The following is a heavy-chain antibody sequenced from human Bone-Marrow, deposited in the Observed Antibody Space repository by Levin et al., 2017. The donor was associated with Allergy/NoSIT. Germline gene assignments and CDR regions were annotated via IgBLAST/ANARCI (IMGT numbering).Heavy chain of an antibody. CDR1: GYSFTESD. Sequence: GESLKISCRASGYSFTESDINWVRQATGQGLEWMGWMNPSTGNKGFAEKFQGRVTMTRSTSISTAYMELSSLTAEDTAVYYCARGVGYHLNVSGYYYGWFDPWGQGTLITVSS. D-gene: IGHD3-22*01. CDR3: ARGVGYHLNVSGYYYGWFDP. V-gene: IGHV1-8*01. J-gene: IGHJ5*02. CDR2: MNPSTGNK.